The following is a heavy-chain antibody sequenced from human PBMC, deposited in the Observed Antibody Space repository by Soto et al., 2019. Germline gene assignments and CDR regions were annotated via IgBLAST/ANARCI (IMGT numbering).Heavy chain of an antibody. CDR2: ISQSGNT. D-gene: IGHD6-6*01. CDR3: ARAPKVSGSSQTRPDF. J-gene: IGHJ4*02. V-gene: IGHV4-34*01. Sequence: SETLSLTCSLYSGSFSGYYWCWIRQPPGKGLEWIGEISQSGNTNYSPSLKSRVSISIDTSKKQFSLNLASVSAADTAVYYCARAPKVSGSSQTRPDFWGQGTLVTVSS. CDR1: SGSFSGYY.